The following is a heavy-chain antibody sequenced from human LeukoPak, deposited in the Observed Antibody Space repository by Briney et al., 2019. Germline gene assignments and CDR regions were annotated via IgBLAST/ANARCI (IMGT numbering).Heavy chain of an antibody. D-gene: IGHD2-21*02. CDR3: ARVAPKGDHEAFDI. CDR2: IYYSGST. CDR1: GGSISSSSYY. Sequence: SETLSLTCTVSGGSISSSSYYWGWIRQPPGKGLEWIGSIYYSGSTYYNLSLKSRVTISVDTSKNQFSLKLSSVTAADAAVYYCARVAPKGDHEAFDIWGQGTMVTVSS. V-gene: IGHV4-39*07. J-gene: IGHJ3*02.